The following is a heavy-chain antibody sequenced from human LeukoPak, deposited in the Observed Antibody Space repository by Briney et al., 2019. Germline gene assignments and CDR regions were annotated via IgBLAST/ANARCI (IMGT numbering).Heavy chain of an antibody. Sequence: SETLSLTCTVSGGSISSYYWSWIRQPPGKGLEWTGYIYYSGRTNYNPSLKRRVTISVDTSKKQFSLKPSSVPAADTGVYYCARGPNRYYFDYWGQGTLVTVSS. V-gene: IGHV4-59*01. D-gene: IGHD2/OR15-2a*01. J-gene: IGHJ4*02. CDR3: ARGPNRYYFDY. CDR1: GGSISSYY. CDR2: IYYSGRT.